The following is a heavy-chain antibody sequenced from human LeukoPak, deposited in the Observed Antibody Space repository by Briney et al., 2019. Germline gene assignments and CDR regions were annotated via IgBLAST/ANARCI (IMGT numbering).Heavy chain of an antibody. D-gene: IGHD6-13*01. CDR3: ARGHSSSWYDY. CDR2: INHSGST. V-gene: IGHV4-34*01. CDR1: GVSFSGYY. J-gene: IGHJ4*02. Sequence: PSETLSLTCAVYGVSFSGYYWSWIRQPPGKGLEWIGEINHSGSTNYNPSLKSRVTISVDTSKNQFSLKLSSVTAADTAVYYCARGHSSSWYDYWGQGTLVTVSS.